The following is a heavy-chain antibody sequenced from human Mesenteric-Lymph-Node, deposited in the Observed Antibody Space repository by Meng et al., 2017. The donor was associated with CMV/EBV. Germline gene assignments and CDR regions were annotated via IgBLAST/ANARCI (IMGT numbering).Heavy chain of an antibody. V-gene: IGHV1-2*02. Sequence: ASVKVSCKASGYTFTGYYMHLVRQAPGQGLEWMGWINPNSGGTNYAQKFQGRVTMTRDTSISTAYMELSRLRSDDTAVYYCARVIPRRPPLYYDFWSGYFNYYGMDVWGQGTTVTVSS. D-gene: IGHD3-3*01. J-gene: IGHJ6*02. CDR1: GYTFTGYY. CDR2: INPNSGGT. CDR3: ARVIPRRPPLYYDFWSGYFNYYGMDV.